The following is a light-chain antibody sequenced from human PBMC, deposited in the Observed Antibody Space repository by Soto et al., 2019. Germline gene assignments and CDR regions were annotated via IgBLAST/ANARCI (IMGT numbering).Light chain of an antibody. Sequence: EIVLTQSPGTLSLSPGERATLSCRASQTVGNNYLAWYQQRPGQAPRLLIYGASIRATGIPDRFSGSGSGTDFTLTISRLESEDFAVYYCQQYGNLLWTFGQGTKVDIK. CDR3: QQYGNLLWT. CDR1: QTVGNNY. CDR2: GAS. J-gene: IGKJ1*01. V-gene: IGKV3-20*01.